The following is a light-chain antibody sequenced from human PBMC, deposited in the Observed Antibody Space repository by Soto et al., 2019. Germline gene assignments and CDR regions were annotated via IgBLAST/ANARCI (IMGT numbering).Light chain of an antibody. V-gene: IGKV3-15*01. CDR2: GAS. CDR3: QQYNHWPPYS. J-gene: IGKJ2*03. CDR1: QSIGND. Sequence: EIMMTQSPAIVSVSPGARATLSCRASQSIGNDLAWYQQRPGQAPRLLIFGASTRAPGVPGRFTGSGFGTDFTLTISSLQSEDFAVYYCQQYNHWPPYSFGQGTKLEIK.